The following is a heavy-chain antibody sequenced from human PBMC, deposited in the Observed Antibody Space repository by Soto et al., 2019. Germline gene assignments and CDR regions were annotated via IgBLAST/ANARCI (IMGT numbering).Heavy chain of an antibody. CDR2: IYYTGST. V-gene: IGHV4-39*01. CDR1: GGSISSSSYY. J-gene: IGHJ4*02. CDR3: ARNGDSFGFVAY. D-gene: IGHD5-18*01. Sequence: QLQLQESGPGLVKPSETLSLTCTVSGGSISSSSYYWGWIRQPPGEGLEWIGSIYYTGSTYYNPSLKSQVIISVDTPKNQFSLKVNSVTAADTAVYYCARNGDSFGFVAYWGQGTLVTVSS.